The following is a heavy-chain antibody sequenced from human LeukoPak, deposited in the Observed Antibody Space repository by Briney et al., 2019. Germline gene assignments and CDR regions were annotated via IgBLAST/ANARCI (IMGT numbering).Heavy chain of an antibody. Sequence: SETLSLTCTVSGDSISTSIHYWAWIRQPPGKRLEWIGSIFNTGNTFYNPSLMSRVTISVDTSKTQFSLSLSSVTAADTAIYCARQDNGDHGNPNWFDPWGQGLLVIVSS. CDR3: ARQDNGDHGNPNWFDP. CDR1: GDSISTSIHY. J-gene: IGHJ5*02. CDR2: IFNTGNT. V-gene: IGHV4-39*01. D-gene: IGHD4-17*01.